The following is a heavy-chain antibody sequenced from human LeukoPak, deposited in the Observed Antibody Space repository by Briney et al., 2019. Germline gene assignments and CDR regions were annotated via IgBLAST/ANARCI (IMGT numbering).Heavy chain of an antibody. J-gene: IGHJ4*02. D-gene: IGHD3-22*01. CDR3: ASTDYYDSSGYYSEPFDY. V-gene: IGHV3-23*01. Sequence: GGSLRLSCAASGFTFSSYAMSWVRQAPGKGLEWVSAISGSGGSTYYADSVKGRFTISRDNSKNTLYLQMNSLRAEDTAVYYCASTDYYDSSGYYSEPFDYWGQGTLVTVSS. CDR2: ISGSGGST. CDR1: GFTFSSYA.